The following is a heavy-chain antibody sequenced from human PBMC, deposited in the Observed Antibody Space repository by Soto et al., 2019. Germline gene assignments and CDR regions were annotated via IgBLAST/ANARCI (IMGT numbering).Heavy chain of an antibody. CDR2: INPILSMS. V-gene: IGHV1-69*02. CDR3: ASSYGSGYRAFDY. Sequence: QVQLVQSGAEMKRPGSSVKVSCKASGDTFTFYSINWVRQAPGLGLEWMGRINPILSMSNYAQRFQGRVKMTADKSTSTAYIELSRRGSEDKAIYYSASSYGSGYRAFDYWGQGALVTVSS. J-gene: IGHJ4*02. CDR1: GDTFTFYS. D-gene: IGHD3-10*01.